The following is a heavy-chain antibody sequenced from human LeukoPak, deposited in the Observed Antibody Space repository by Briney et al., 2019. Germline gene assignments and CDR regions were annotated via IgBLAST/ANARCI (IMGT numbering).Heavy chain of an antibody. CDR1: GFTFSSYS. CDR2: ISSSSSYI. CDR3: ARVGYYDSSGYRAFDI. Sequence: PGGSLRLSCAASGFTFSSYSMNWVRQAPGKGLEWVSSISSSSSYIYYADSVKGRFTISRDNAKNSLYLQMNSLRAEDTAVYYCARVGYYDSSGYRAFDIWGQGTMVTASS. V-gene: IGHV3-21*01. J-gene: IGHJ3*02. D-gene: IGHD3-22*01.